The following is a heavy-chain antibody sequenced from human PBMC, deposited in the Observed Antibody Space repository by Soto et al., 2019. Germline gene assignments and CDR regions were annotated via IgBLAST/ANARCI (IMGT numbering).Heavy chain of an antibody. CDR2: IWDDGSNK. D-gene: IGHD1-26*01. V-gene: IGHV3-33*01. CDR1: GFTFSSYG. Sequence: QVQLVESGGGVVQPGRSLRLSCAASGFTFSSYGMHWVRQAPGKGLEWVAVIWDDGSNKYYADSVKGRFTISRDNSKNTLYLQMNSLRAEDTAVYYCARDVGGSYQNDAFDSWGQGTMVTVSS. CDR3: ARDVGGSYQNDAFDS. J-gene: IGHJ3*02.